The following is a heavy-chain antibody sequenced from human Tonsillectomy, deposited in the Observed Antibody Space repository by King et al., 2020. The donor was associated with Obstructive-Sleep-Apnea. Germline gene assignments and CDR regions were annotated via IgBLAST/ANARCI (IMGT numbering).Heavy chain of an antibody. V-gene: IGHV4-59*08. J-gene: IGHJ4*02. CDR3: ARHRGVEDYGGYGDYFDY. CDR1: GGSISNYY. D-gene: IGHD5-12*01. Sequence: QLQESGPGLVKPSETLSLTCTVSGGSISNYYWSWIRQPPGKGLEWIGYMYYSGNTNFNPSLKTRVTISADTSKIQFSLRLSSVTAADTAVYYCARHRGVEDYGGYGDYFDYWGQGTLVTVSS. CDR2: MYYSGNT.